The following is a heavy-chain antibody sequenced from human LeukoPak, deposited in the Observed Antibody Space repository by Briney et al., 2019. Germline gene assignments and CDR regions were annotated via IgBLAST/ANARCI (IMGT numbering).Heavy chain of an antibody. CDR3: ASPSLGSGSQNPYYYFDY. Sequence: PGGSLRLSCAASGFTFSSYSMNWVRQAPGKGLEWVSSISSSSSYIYYADSVKGRFTTSRDNAKNSLYLQMNSLRAEDTAVYYCASPSLGSGSQNPYYYFDYWGQGTLVTVSS. V-gene: IGHV3-21*01. CDR2: ISSSSSYI. J-gene: IGHJ4*02. D-gene: IGHD1-26*01. CDR1: GFTFSSYS.